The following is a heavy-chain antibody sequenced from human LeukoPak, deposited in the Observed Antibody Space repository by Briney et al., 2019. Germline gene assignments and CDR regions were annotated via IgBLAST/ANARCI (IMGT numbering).Heavy chain of an antibody. CDR2: IYYSGST. CDR3: ARDAYDYGDYHHASDI. V-gene: IGHV4-59*01. Sequence: PSETLSLTCTVSGGSISSYYWSWIRQPPGKGLEWIGYIYYSGSTNYNPSLKSRVTISVDTSKNQFSLKLSSVTAADTAVYYCARDAYDYGDYHHASDIWGQGTMVTVSS. CDR1: GGSISSYY. D-gene: IGHD4-17*01. J-gene: IGHJ3*02.